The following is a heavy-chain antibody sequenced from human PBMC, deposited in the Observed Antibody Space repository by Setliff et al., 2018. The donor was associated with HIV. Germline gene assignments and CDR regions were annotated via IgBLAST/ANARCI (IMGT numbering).Heavy chain of an antibody. J-gene: IGHJ4*02. CDR2: ISYDGNYK. V-gene: IGHV3-30*04. Sequence: GGSLRLSCAASGFIVNNFEMNWVRQAPGKGLEWVAVISYDGNYKYYSDSVKGRFTISRDNSKNTLYLQMDSLRPKDTAAYYCARAPSWQRQVDFWGQGTLVTVSS. CDR1: GFIVNNFE. CDR3: ARAPSWQRQVDF. D-gene: IGHD6-25*01.